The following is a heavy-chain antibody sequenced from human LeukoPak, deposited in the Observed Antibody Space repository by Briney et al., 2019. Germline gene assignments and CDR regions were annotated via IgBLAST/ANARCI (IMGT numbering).Heavy chain of an antibody. Sequence: PGGSLRLSCVASGFTFSNYAMHWVRQAPGKGLQWVAVLLYDGSSKYYVDSVRGRFTISRDNSKNTLYLQMNSLRDEDTAVYYCARDRGSNGYYGMDVWGQGTTVIVSS. V-gene: IGHV3-30*04. CDR3: ARDRGSNGYYGMDV. J-gene: IGHJ6*02. D-gene: IGHD3-16*01. CDR1: GFTFSNYA. CDR2: LLYDGSSK.